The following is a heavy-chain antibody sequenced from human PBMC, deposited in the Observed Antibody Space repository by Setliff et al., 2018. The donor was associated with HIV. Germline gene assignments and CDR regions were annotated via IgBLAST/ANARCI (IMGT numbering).Heavy chain of an antibody. J-gene: IGHJ2*01. CDR1: GYTFTNYG. CDR3: ARYGSGWPLWYFDL. CDR2: ISAYNGNT. D-gene: IGHD6-19*01. Sequence: ASVKVSCKASGYTFTNYGISWVRQAPGQGLEWMGWISAYNGNTNYAQKLQGRITMTTDTSTSTAYMELRSLRSDDTAVYYCARYGSGWPLWYFDLWGRGTLVTVSS. V-gene: IGHV1-18*01.